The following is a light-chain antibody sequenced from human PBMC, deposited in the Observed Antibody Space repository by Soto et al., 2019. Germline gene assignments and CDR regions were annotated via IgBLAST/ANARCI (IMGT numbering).Light chain of an antibody. V-gene: IGLV2-11*01. J-gene: IGLJ1*01. CDR2: DVK. CDR3: CSYAGDYTFV. Sequence: QSALTQPRSVSGSPGQSVTMSCTGTSSDVGGYNYVSWYQQHPGRAPRVMIYDVKTRPSGVPDRFSGSKSGNTASLTISELQAEDEADYYCCSYAGDYTFVFGTGTKLTVL. CDR1: SSDVGGYNY.